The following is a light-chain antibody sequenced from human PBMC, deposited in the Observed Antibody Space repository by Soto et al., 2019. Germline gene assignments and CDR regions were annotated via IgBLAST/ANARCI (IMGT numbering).Light chain of an antibody. CDR2: VAS. V-gene: IGKV3-15*01. Sequence: ETVMTQSPATLSVSPGERATLSCRASQTIANNLAWYQQRPGQAPRLLIYVASTRATGIPARFSGSGSGTEFTLTISSLQSEDFAIYYGQQYNNWPPYTFGQGTKLEIK. CDR3: QQYNNWPPYT. J-gene: IGKJ2*01. CDR1: QTIANN.